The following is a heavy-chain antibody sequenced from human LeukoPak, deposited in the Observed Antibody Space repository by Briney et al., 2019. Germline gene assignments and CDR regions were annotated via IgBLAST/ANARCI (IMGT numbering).Heavy chain of an antibody. CDR3: ARESLGGLKYFDD. CDR2: IGPTGNT. CDR1: GYTFTSYY. V-gene: IGHV1-2*02. J-gene: IGHJ4*02. D-gene: IGHD3-16*01. Sequence: ASVKVSCKASGYTFTSYYMHWVRQAPGQGLEWIGCIGPTGNTVYVQKFQGRVTVTRDTSINTVYMEVNSLRSDDTAVYSCARESLGGLKYFDDWGQGTLVTVSS.